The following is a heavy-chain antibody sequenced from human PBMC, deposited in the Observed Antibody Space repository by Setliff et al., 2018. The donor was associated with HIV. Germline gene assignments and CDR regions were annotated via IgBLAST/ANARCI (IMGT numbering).Heavy chain of an antibody. Sequence: GESLKISCKGSGYSFTSYWIGWVRQMPGEGLEWMGIIYPDDSNIRYNPSLQSQVTISADKSITTAYLEIHNLKASDTDTYYCARRDGRSMNAFQIWGPGTMVTVSS. CDR3: ARRDGRSMNAFQI. V-gene: IGHV5-51*01. CDR2: IYPDDSNI. D-gene: IGHD6-13*01. CDR1: GYSFTSYW. J-gene: IGHJ3*01.